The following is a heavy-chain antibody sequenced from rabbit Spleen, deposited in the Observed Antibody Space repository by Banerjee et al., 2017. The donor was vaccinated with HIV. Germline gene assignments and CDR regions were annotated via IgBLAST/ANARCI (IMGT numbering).Heavy chain of an antibody. Sequence: QEQLEESGGGLVKPGASLTLTCKASGFSFSSGYYMYWVRQAPGKGLEWIGAINSSSGSTVYATWAKGRFTIYRASWTAVTLQMTSLTVADTATYFCARDAAGREDFNLWGPGTLVTVS. CDR3: ARDAAGREDFNL. V-gene: IGHV1S45*01. J-gene: IGHJ4*01. CDR1: GFSFSSGYY. D-gene: IGHD4-2*01. CDR2: INSSSGST.